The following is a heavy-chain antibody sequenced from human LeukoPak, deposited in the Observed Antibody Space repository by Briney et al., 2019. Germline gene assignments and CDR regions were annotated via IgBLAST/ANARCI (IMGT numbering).Heavy chain of an antibody. CDR2: IYDSGST. CDR3: TRSSGYYYGWFDP. V-gene: IGHV4-59*01. D-gene: IGHD3-22*01. Sequence: SETLSLTCTVSGGSISSDYWSWIRQPPGKGLEWIGYIYDSGSTNYNPSLKGRVTISVDTSKSQFSLKLSSVTAADTAVYYCTRSSGYYYGWFDPWGRGTLVTVSS. J-gene: IGHJ5*02. CDR1: GGSISSDY.